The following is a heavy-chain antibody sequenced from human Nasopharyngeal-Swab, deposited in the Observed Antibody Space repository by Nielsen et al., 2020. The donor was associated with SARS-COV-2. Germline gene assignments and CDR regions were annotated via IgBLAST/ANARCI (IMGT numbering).Heavy chain of an antibody. CDR1: GFTFDDYA. Sequence: GGSLRLSCAASGFTFDDYAMHWVRQAPGKGLEWVSLISWDGGSTYYADSVKGRFTISRDNSKNSLYLQMNSLRAEDTALYYCAKDHCSSTGCYGGYYYYMDVWGKGTTVTVSS. V-gene: IGHV3-43D*04. CDR2: ISWDGGST. CDR3: AKDHCSSTGCYGGYYYYMDV. J-gene: IGHJ6*03. D-gene: IGHD2-2*01.